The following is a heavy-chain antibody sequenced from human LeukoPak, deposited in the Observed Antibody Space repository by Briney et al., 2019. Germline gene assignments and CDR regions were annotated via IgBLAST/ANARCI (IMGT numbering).Heavy chain of an antibody. D-gene: IGHD1-20*01. CDR1: GGSFSSYY. J-gene: IGHJ5*02. CDR3: ARVGNNWNDLYNWFDP. CDR2: IYYSGST. Sequence: SETLSLTCTVSGGSFSSYYWSWIRQPPGKGLEWIGYIYYSGSTNYNPSLKSRVTISVDTSKNQFSLELSSVTAADTAVYYCARVGNNWNDLYNWFDPWGQGTLFTVSS. V-gene: IGHV4-59*01.